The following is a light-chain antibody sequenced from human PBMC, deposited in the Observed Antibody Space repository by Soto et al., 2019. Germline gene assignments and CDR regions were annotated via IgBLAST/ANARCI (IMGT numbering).Light chain of an antibody. CDR1: QSVSSY. CDR2: DAS. J-gene: IGKJ4*01. Sequence: EIVLTQSPATLALSPGERATLSCRASQSVSSYLAWYKQKPGQAPRLLIYDASNRATGIPARFSGSGSGTELPLTISSLEPEDFAVYYCQQRSNWPLTFGGGTKVEIK. V-gene: IGKV3-11*01. CDR3: QQRSNWPLT.